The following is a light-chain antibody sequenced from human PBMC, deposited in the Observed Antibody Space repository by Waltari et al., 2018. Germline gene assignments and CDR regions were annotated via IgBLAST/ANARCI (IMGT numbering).Light chain of an antibody. J-gene: IGLJ2*01. CDR2: GKN. V-gene: IGLV3-19*01. Sequence: SSELTQDPAVSVALGQTVRIKCQGDILRVFYGNWCRQKPGQAPTLVIYGKNNRPSSVPDRFSASSSGNTASLTISEAQADDEAVYYGGSRDMNGAVIFGGGTKLTVL. CDR1: ILRVFY. CDR3: GSRDMNGAVI.